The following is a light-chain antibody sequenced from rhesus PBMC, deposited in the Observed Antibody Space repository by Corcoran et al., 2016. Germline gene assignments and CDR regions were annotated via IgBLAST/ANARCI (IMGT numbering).Light chain of an antibody. V-gene: IGKV1-22*01. CDR1: QSISSW. CDR2: KAS. Sequence: DIQMTQSPSSLSASVGDTVTITCRASQSISSWLDWYQQKPGKAPKLLIYKASNLQSGVPSGFRGSGSGTAFTLTISSRQPEDFATYYCLQYSSSPFPFGPVTKLDIK. J-gene: IGKJ3*01. CDR3: LQYSSSPFP.